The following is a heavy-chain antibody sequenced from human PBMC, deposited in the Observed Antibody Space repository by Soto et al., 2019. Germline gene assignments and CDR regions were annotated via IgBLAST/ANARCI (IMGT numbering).Heavy chain of an antibody. CDR3: AKEDSSGWRLDAFDI. D-gene: IGHD6-19*01. Sequence: EVQLVESGGGLVQPGRSLRLSCAASGFTFDDYAMHWVRQAPGKGLEWVSGISWDSGGIGYADSVKGRFTISRDNAKNSLYLQMNSLRAEDTALYYCAKEDSSGWRLDAFDIWGQGTMVTVSS. V-gene: IGHV3-9*01. CDR1: GFTFDDYA. J-gene: IGHJ3*02. CDR2: ISWDSGGI.